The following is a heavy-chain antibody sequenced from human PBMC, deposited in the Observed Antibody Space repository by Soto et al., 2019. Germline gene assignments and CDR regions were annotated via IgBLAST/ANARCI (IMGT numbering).Heavy chain of an antibody. V-gene: IGHV3-23*01. CDR2: VSSTGTSP. CDR1: GFTFSDYA. D-gene: IGHD3-22*01. J-gene: IGHJ3*01. CDR3: AKARPSGGYYYVEAFDV. Sequence: GGSLRLSCSASGFTFSDYAMSWVRQSPGKGLEWVSGVSSTGTSPYYAGSVQGRFTISRDNSKNMFYLQMKSLRAEDTAIYYCAKARPSGGYYYVEAFDVWGQGTMVTVSS.